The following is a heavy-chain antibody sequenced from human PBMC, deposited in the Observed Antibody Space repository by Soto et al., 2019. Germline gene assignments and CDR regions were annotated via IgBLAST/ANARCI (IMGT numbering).Heavy chain of an antibody. Sequence: EVQLVESGGALVQPGGSLRLSCAASGFTFGSYWMHWVRQVPGEGLVWVSRIKTDGSSTSYADSVKGRFTISRDNAKNTMYLQMNNLGAEDTAVYYCARVGVGHYEFDYWGQGTLVTVSS. D-gene: IGHD3-16*01. V-gene: IGHV3-74*01. J-gene: IGHJ4*02. CDR3: ARVGVGHYEFDY. CDR2: IKTDGSST. CDR1: GFTFGSYW.